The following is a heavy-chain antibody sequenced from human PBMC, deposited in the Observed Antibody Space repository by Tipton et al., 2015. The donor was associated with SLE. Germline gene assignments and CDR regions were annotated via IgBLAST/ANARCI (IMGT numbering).Heavy chain of an antibody. CDR3: ARERSRSGSDVFDY. CDR1: GYTFSSNY. CDR2: VNPDTGGT. Sequence: QSGAEVKKPGASVKVSCTASGYTFSSNYIHWVRQAPGQGLEWMGIVNPDTGGTSYAQRFQGRVTVTADTSSSTVYVELSSLRFEDTAVYYCARERSRSGSDVFDYWGHGSLVTVSS. J-gene: IGHJ4*01. V-gene: IGHV1-46*01. D-gene: IGHD6-19*01.